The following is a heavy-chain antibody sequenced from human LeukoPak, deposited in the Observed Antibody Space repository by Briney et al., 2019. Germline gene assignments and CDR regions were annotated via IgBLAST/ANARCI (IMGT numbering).Heavy chain of an antibody. CDR2: IYYSGNT. CDR1: GVSISSSNSY. V-gene: IGHV4-39*01. J-gene: IGHJ4*02. Sequence: SETLSLTCTVSGVSISSSNSYWGWIRQPPGKGLEWIGSIYYSGNTYYNASLKSQVSISIDTSKNRFSLKLTSVTAADTAVYYCARAGRVVVVVVATDIWGQGTLVTVSS. CDR3: ARAGRVVVVVVATDI. D-gene: IGHD2-15*01.